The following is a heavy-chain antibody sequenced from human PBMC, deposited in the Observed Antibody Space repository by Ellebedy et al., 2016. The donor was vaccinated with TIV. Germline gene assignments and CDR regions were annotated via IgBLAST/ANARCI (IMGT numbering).Heavy chain of an antibody. CDR1: GFTFSNYW. D-gene: IGHD5-24*01. CDR2: IKQDGSEI. V-gene: IGHV3-7*03. Sequence: GESLKISXAASGFTFSNYWMSWVRQAPGKGLEWVANIKQDGSEIYYVNSVKGRFTISRDNAENSLYLEMSSLRAEDTAVYYCTRGRRYGNNPFDYWGQGTLVTVSS. CDR3: TRGRRYGNNPFDY. J-gene: IGHJ4*02.